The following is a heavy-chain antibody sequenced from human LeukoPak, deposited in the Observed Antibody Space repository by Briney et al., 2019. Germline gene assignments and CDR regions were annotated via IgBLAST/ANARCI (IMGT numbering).Heavy chain of an antibody. J-gene: IGHJ4*02. CDR3: AKAPYYYGSGSYLIFDY. V-gene: IGHV3-23*01. CDR2: ISGSGGST. Sequence: PGGSLRLSCAASGFTFSDYYMSRVRQAPGKGLEWVSAISGSGGSTYYADSVKGRFTISRDNSKNTLYLQMNSLRAEDTAVYYCAKAPYYYGSGSYLIFDYWGQGTLVTVSS. CDR1: GFTFSDYY. D-gene: IGHD3-10*01.